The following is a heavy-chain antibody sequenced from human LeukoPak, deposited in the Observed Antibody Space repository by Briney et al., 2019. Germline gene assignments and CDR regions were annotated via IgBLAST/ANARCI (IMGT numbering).Heavy chain of an antibody. Sequence: PGGSLRLSCAASGFTFSSYWMSWVRQAPGKGLEWVANIKQDGSEKYYVDSVKGRFTISRDNAKNSLYLQMNGLRAEDTAVYYCARAIAVAGRKTSWFDPWGQGTLVTVSS. CDR2: IKQDGSEK. J-gene: IGHJ5*02. CDR3: ARAIAVAGRKTSWFDP. CDR1: GFTFSSYW. D-gene: IGHD6-19*01. V-gene: IGHV3-7*01.